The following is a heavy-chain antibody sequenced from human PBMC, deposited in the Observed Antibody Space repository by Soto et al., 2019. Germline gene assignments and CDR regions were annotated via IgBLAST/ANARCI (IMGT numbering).Heavy chain of an antibody. CDR1: GFTFSSYA. V-gene: IGHV3-30-3*01. J-gene: IGHJ4*02. D-gene: IGHD6-19*01. CDR3: ARDGDYSSGWYYFDY. Sequence: QVQLVESGGGVVQPGRSLRLSCAASGFTFSSYAMHWVRQAPGKGLEWVAVISYDGSNKYYADSVKGRFTISRDNSKNTLYLQMNSLRAEDTAVYYCARDGDYSSGWYYFDYWGQGTLVTVSS. CDR2: ISYDGSNK.